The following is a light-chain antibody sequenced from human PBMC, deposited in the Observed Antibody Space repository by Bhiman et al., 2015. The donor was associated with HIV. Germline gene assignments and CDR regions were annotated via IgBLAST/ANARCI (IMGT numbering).Light chain of an antibody. CDR2: GNT. Sequence: QSVLTQPPSVSGAPGQRVTISCTGSSSNIGAGYDVHWYQHLPGTAPKLLIYGNTNRPSGVPARFSGSKSGNTASLTVSGLQDEDEADYYCSSYGGTTNWGAFGGGTKLTVL. V-gene: IGLV1-40*01. CDR1: SSNIGAGYD. J-gene: IGLJ2*01. CDR3: SSYGGTTNWGA.